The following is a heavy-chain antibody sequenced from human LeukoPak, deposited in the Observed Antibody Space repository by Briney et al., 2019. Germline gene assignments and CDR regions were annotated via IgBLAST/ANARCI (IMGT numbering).Heavy chain of an antibody. Sequence: GGSLRLSCVASGFTFGKYWMSWVRQAPGKGLEWVSGISGSDGSTFYADSVKGRFTISRDNSKNTLYLQMNSLRAEDTAAYYCAKWDYSYGEPFDYWGQGTLVTVSS. D-gene: IGHD5-18*01. V-gene: IGHV3-23*01. J-gene: IGHJ4*02. CDR2: ISGSDGST. CDR1: GFTFGKYW. CDR3: AKWDYSYGEPFDY.